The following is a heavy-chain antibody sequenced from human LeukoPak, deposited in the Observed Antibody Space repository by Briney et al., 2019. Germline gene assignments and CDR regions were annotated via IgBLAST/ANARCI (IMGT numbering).Heavy chain of an antibody. J-gene: IGHJ4*02. CDR2: IKPDGSEK. CDR1: GFTFSSYW. V-gene: IGHV3-7*01. CDR3: ARERMYSGSGSAYPYYDY. Sequence: GGSLRLSCAASGFTFSSYWMSWVRQSPGKGLEWVANIKPDGSEKYFMDSVKGRFTISRDNAKNALYLEMNSLRAEDTAEYFCARERMYSGSGSAYPYYDYWGQGTLVTVSS. D-gene: IGHD3-10*01.